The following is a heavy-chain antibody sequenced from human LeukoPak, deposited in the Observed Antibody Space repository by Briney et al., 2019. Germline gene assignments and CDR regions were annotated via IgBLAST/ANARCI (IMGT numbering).Heavy chain of an antibody. CDR3: SVDIGDF. Sequence: GGSLRLSCTTSGFNFGDYTMSWVRQAPGKGLEWVGFMRSKAYDETTAYAASVKGRFTISRDDSKSITYLQMNSLKTEDTAVYYCSVDIGDFWGQGTLVTVSS. D-gene: IGHD2-2*03. CDR2: MRSKAYDETT. CDR1: GFNFGDYT. J-gene: IGHJ4*02. V-gene: IGHV3-49*04.